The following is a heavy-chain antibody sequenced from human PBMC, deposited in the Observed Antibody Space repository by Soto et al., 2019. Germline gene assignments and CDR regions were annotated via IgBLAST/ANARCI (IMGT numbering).Heavy chain of an antibody. J-gene: IGHJ4*02. CDR1: GYSISSGGYY. CDR3: AREERSGYYGADY. D-gene: IGHD3-3*01. Sequence: SETLSLTCTVSGYSISSGGYYWSWIRQFPGRGLEWIGYIFYDGRTGYNPSIKSRITISVDSSKNQFSLRLSSVTAADTAVYFCAREERSGYYGADYWGQGTLVTVSS. CDR2: IFYDGRT. V-gene: IGHV4-31*03.